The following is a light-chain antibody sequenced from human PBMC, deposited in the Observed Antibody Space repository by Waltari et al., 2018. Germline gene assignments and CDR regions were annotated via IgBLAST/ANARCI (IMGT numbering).Light chain of an antibody. CDR3: QQYDNGPGT. J-gene: IGKJ1*01. CDR2: GAS. V-gene: IGKV3-15*01. Sequence: IVTPQSAAPLSAPPEKTAPPSCNTRHGISTNLAWYQQKPGQPPRLPIYGASTRATGVPDRFSGSGSGTEYTLTISRLESEDFAVYYCQQYDNGPGTFGQGTKVEIK. CDR1: HGISTN.